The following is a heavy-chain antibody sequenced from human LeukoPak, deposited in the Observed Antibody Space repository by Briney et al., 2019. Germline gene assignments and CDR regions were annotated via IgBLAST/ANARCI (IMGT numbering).Heavy chain of an antibody. D-gene: IGHD1/OR15-1a*01. CDR3: GRIAINANNGMDV. J-gene: IGHJ6*02. V-gene: IGHV3-72*01. Sequence: GGPLSLSCAASGLKYSDHYIDCAPHAPGGGGEGVGRSRYKASSYTTEYGASVEGRFTISRDVSESSLYLQMNSLRTEDTAVYYCGRIAINANNGMDVWGQGTTVTVSS. CDR1: GLKYSDHY. CDR2: SRYKASSYTT.